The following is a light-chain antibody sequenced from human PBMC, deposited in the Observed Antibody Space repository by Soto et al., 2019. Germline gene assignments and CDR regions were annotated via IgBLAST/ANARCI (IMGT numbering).Light chain of an antibody. V-gene: IGKV1-27*01. J-gene: IGKJ1*01. Sequence: DIQMTQSPSSLSASVGDTVTITCRASQTISDSLAWYQQKPGKVPKLLIYAASTLLPGVPVRFSGTGAGTDFTRTISGLQPEDFATYYCQRYDSTPRTFGQGTKVEVK. CDR3: QRYDSTPRT. CDR2: AAS. CDR1: QTISDS.